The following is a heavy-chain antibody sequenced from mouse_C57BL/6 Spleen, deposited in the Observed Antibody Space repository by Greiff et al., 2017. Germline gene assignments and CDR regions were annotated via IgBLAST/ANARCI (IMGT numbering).Heavy chain of an antibody. CDR2: INPSSGYT. CDR3: ANYGSSRYYAMDY. Sequence: QVQLQQSGAELAKPGASVKLSCKASGYTFTSYWVHWVKQRPGQGLEWIGYINPSSGYTKYNQKFKDKATLTADKSSSTAYMQLSSLTYEDSAVYYCANYGSSRYYAMDYWGQGTSVTVSS. V-gene: IGHV1-7*01. CDR1: GYTFTSYW. J-gene: IGHJ4*01. D-gene: IGHD1-1*01.